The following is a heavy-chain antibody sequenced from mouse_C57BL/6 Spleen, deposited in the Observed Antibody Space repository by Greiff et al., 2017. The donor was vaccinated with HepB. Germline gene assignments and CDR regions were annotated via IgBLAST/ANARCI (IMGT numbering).Heavy chain of an antibody. CDR3: ARSHGSSYDYFDY. D-gene: IGHD1-1*01. J-gene: IGHJ2*01. CDR2: INPYNGGT. Sequence: EVQLQQSGPVLVKPGASVKMSCKASGYTFTDYYMNWVKQSHGKSLEWIGVINPYNGGTSYNQKFKGKATLTVDKSSSTAYMELNSLTSEDSAVYYCARSHGSSYDYFDYWGQGTTLTVSS. V-gene: IGHV1-19*01. CDR1: GYTFTDYY.